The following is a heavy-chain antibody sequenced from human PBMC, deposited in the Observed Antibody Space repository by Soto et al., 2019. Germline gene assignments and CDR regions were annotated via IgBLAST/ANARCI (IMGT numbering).Heavy chain of an antibody. Sequence: GGSLRLSCAASGFTVSSNYMSWVRQAPGKGLEWVSAIYSGGSTYYADSVKGRFTISRHNSKNTLYLQMNSLGAEDTAVYYCARGDIAVAGHDAFDIWXQGTMVTVSS. CDR2: IYSGGST. CDR3: ARGDIAVAGHDAFDI. D-gene: IGHD6-19*01. V-gene: IGHV3-53*04. CDR1: GFTVSSNY. J-gene: IGHJ3*02.